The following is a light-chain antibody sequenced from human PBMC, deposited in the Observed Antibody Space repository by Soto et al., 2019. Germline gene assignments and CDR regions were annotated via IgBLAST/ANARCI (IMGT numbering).Light chain of an antibody. CDR1: QSVSSN. CDR2: GAS. Sequence: EIVMTQSPATLSVSPGERATLSCRASQSVSSNLAWYQQKPGQAPRLLIYGASTRATGIPARFSGSGSGTDFTLTISRLEPEDFAVYYCHQYGSSPLTFGGGTKVDI. CDR3: HQYGSSPLT. V-gene: IGKV3-15*01. J-gene: IGKJ4*01.